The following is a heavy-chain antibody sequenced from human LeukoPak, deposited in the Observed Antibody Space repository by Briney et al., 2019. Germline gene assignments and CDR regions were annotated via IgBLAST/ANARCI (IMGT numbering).Heavy chain of an antibody. Sequence: PGGSLRLSCAASGFTFSSYAMSWVRQAPGKGLEWVSAISGSGGSTYYADSVKGRFTISRDNSKNTLYLQMNSLRAEDTAVYYCAAQGRVHVGSYYGYWGQGTLVTVSS. CDR1: GFTFSSYA. J-gene: IGHJ4*02. D-gene: IGHD1-26*01. V-gene: IGHV3-23*01. CDR3: AAQGRVHVGSYYGY. CDR2: ISGSGGST.